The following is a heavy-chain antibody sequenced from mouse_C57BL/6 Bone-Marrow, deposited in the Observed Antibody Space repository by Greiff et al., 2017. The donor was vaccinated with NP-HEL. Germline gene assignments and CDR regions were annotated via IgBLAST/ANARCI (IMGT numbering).Heavy chain of an antibody. Sequence: EVHLVESGGGLVQPGGSLKLSCAASGFTFSDYYMYWVRQTPEKRLEWVAYISNGGGSTYYPDTVKGRFTISRDNAKNTLYLQMSRLKSEDTAVYYCARQTQAYFDVWGTGTTVTVSS. D-gene: IGHD3-2*02. V-gene: IGHV5-12*01. J-gene: IGHJ1*03. CDR1: GFTFSDYY. CDR3: ARQTQAYFDV. CDR2: ISNGGGST.